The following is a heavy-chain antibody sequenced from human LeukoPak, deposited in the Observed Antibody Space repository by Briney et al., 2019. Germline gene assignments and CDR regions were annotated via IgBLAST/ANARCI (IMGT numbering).Heavy chain of an antibody. J-gene: IGHJ6*03. CDR2: IYYSGST. V-gene: IGHV4-61*01. Sequence: SETLSLTYTVSGGSISSSSYYWSWIRQHPGKGLEWIGYIYYSGSTNYNPSLKSRVTISVDTSKNQFSLKLSSVTAADTAVYYCARGRVVPAGVYYYYYMDVWGKGTTVTVSS. CDR1: GGSISSSSYY. CDR3: ARGRVVPAGVYYYYYMDV. D-gene: IGHD2-2*01.